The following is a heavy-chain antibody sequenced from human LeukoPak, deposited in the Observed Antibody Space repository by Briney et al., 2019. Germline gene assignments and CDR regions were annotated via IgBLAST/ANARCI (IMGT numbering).Heavy chain of an antibody. V-gene: IGHV3-49*03. CDR3: TIWGGDGYNWPVY. D-gene: IGHD5-24*01. Sequence: GGSLRLSCTASGFTFGDYAMSWFRQAPGKGLEWVGFIRSKAYGGTTEYAASVKGRFTISRDDSKSIAYLQMNSLKTEDTAVYYCTIWGGDGYNWPVYWGQGTLVTVSS. CDR2: IRSKAYGGTT. CDR1: GFTFGDYA. J-gene: IGHJ4*02.